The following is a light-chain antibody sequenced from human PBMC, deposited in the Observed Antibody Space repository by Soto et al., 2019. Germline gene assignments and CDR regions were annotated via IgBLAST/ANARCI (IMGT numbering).Light chain of an antibody. CDR2: GAS. V-gene: IGKV3-20*01. J-gene: IGKJ2*01. CDR3: QRYDISPFP. Sequence: TQSPSTLSASVGDRVTITCRASQSVSSTYLAWYQQKPGQAPRLLIYGASSRATGIPDRFSGSGSGTDFTLTISRLEPEDFAVYYCQRYDISPFPFGQGTKLEIK. CDR1: QSVSSTY.